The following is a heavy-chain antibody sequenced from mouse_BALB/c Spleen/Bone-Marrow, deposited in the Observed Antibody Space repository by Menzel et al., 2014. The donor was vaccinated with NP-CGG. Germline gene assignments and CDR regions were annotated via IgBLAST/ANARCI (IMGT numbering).Heavy chain of an antibody. CDR2: ISGGGSYT. V-gene: IGHV5-9-2*01. Sequence: EVKLVESGGGLVKPGGSLKLSCAASGFNFSSYGMSWVRQTPEKRLEWVASISGGGSYTYFPDSVKGRATISRDNARNNLYLQMSSLRSEDTALYYCTSHDYDWFAYWGQGTLVTVSA. CDR3: TSHDYDWFAY. J-gene: IGHJ3*01. D-gene: IGHD2-4*01. CDR1: GFNFSSYG.